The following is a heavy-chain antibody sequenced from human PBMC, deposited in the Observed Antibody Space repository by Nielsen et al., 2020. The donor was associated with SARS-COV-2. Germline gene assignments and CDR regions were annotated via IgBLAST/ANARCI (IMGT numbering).Heavy chain of an antibody. CDR2: INHSGST. Sequence: SDTLSLTFAVYGGSFSGYYWSWIRQPPGKGLEWIGEINHSGSTNYNPSLKSRVTISVDTSKNQFSLKLSSVTAADTAVYYCASHQRIAARANWFDPWGQGTLVTVSS. J-gene: IGHJ5*02. D-gene: IGHD6-6*01. CDR3: ASHQRIAARANWFDP. V-gene: IGHV4-34*01. CDR1: GGSFSGYY.